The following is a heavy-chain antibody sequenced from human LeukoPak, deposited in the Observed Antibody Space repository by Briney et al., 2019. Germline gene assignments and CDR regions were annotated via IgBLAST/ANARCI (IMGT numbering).Heavy chain of an antibody. CDR3: TTNYDFRY. CDR2: IKSKTDGRTT. CDR1: GFTFSNAW. V-gene: IGHV3-15*01. Sequence: PGGSLRLSCAASGFTFSNAWMSWVRQAPGKGLEWVGRIKSKTDGRTTDYAAPVKGRFTISRDDSKNTLYLQMNSLKTEDTAVYYCTTNYDFRYWGQGTLVTVSS. J-gene: IGHJ4*02. D-gene: IGHD3-3*01.